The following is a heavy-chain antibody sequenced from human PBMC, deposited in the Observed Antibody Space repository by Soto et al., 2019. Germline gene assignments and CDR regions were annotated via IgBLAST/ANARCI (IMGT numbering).Heavy chain of an antibody. J-gene: IGHJ6*02. CDR3: ARKGERGSETYRMDV. CDR1: GGSISSGGYS. D-gene: IGHD1-26*01. Sequence: PSETLSLTCAVSGGSISSGGYSWSWIRQPPGKGLEWIGYIYHSGSTYYNPSLKSRVTISVDRSKNQFSLKLSSVTAADTAVYYCARKGERGSETYRMDVWGQGTTVTVSS. CDR2: IYHSGST. V-gene: IGHV4-30-2*01.